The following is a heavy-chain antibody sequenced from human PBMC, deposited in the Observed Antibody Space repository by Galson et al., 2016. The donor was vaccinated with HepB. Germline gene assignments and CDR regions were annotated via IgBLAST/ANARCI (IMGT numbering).Heavy chain of an antibody. V-gene: IGHV3-33*01. CDR1: GFSFSLYG. CDR2: IWYDGETK. J-gene: IGHJ4*02. Sequence: SLRLSCAASGFSFSLYGMHWVRQAPGKGLEWVALIWYDGETKYSADSVKGRFTISRDNSDNTLYLHMTSLRAEDTAVYYCARARYSSSWFGDFDYWGQGTLVIVSS. CDR3: ARARYSSSWFGDFDY. D-gene: IGHD6-19*01.